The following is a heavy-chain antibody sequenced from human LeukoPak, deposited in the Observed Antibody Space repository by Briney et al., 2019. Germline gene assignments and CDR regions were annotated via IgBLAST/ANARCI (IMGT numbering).Heavy chain of an antibody. J-gene: IGHJ4*02. CDR3: AREGRDGYNYADY. V-gene: IGHV3-48*04. CDR1: GFTFSRYS. CDR2: ISTTSWTI. D-gene: IGHD5-24*01. Sequence: GSLRLSCAASGFTFSRYSMNWVRQAPGKGLEWVSYISTTSWTIYYADSVKGRFTISRDNAKNSLYLQMNSLRAEDMAVYYCAREGRDGYNYADYWGQGTLVTVSS.